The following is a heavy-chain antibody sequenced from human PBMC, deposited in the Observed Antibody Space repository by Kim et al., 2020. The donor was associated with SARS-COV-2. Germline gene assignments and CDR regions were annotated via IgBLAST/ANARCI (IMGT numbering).Heavy chain of an antibody. CDR3: AREPIAVAALAAFDI. V-gene: IGHV4-39*07. Sequence: PTPKGLVTISVDTSKNQFSLKLSSVTAADTAVYYCAREPIAVAALAAFDIWGQGTMVTVSS. J-gene: IGHJ3*02. D-gene: IGHD6-19*01.